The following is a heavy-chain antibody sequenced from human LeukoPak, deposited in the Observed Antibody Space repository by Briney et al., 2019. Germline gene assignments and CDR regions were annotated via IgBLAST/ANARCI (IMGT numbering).Heavy chain of an antibody. V-gene: IGHV4-59*08. J-gene: IGHJ4*02. D-gene: IGHD2-15*01. Sequence: SETLSLTCTVSGGSISSYYWSWIRQPPGKGLAWIGYIYYSRSTNYNPSLKSRVTISVDTSKNQFSLKLSSVTAADTAVYYCARHRGSGSIRYFDYWGQGTLVTVSS. CDR3: ARHRGSGSIRYFDY. CDR1: GGSISSYY. CDR2: IYYSRST.